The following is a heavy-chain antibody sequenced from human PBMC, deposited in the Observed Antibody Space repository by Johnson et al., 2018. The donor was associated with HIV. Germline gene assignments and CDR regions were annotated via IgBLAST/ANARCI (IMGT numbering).Heavy chain of an antibody. CDR3: ARAGSSSDDAFDI. V-gene: IGHV3-66*01. CDR2: IYSGGST. CDR1: GFTVSSNY. J-gene: IGHJ3*02. D-gene: IGHD6-6*01. Sequence: MLLVESGGGLVQPGGSLRLSCAASGFTVSSNYMSWVRQAPGKGLEWVSDIYSGGSTYYADSVKGRFTISRDNSKNTLYLQMNSLRAEDTAVYYCARAGSSSDDAFDIWGQGTMVTVSS.